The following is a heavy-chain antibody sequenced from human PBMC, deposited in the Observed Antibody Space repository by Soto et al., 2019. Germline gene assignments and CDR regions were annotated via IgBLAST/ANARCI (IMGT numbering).Heavy chain of an antibody. CDR2: IIPIFGTA. Sequence: ASVKVSCKASGGTFSSYAISWVRQAPGQGLEWMGGIIPIFGTANYAQKFQGRVTITADESTSTAYMELSSLRSEDTAVYYCARDGSMRYYDSGGYYYAWFDPWGQGTLVTVSS. J-gene: IGHJ5*02. CDR1: GGTFSSYA. D-gene: IGHD3-22*01. V-gene: IGHV1-69*13. CDR3: ARDGSMRYYDSGGYYYAWFDP.